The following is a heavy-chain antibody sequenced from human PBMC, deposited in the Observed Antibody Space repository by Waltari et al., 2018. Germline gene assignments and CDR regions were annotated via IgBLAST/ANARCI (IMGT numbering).Heavy chain of an antibody. CDR1: GGSISSYY. J-gene: IGHJ4*02. Sequence: QVQLQESGPGLVKPSETLSLTCTVSGGSISSYYWSWIRQPPGKGLEWIGYIYYSGSTNYNPSLKSRVTISVDTSKNQFSLKLSSVTAADTAVYYCARGGAARQSLPFDYWGQGTLVTVSS. CDR3: ARGGAARQSLPFDY. CDR2: IYYSGST. D-gene: IGHD6-6*01. V-gene: IGHV4-59*12.